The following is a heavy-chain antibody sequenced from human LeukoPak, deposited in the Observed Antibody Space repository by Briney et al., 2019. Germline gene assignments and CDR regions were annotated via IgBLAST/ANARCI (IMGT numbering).Heavy chain of an antibody. CDR3: ASQPYYDILTGYSHFDY. Sequence: KPSQTLSLTCIVTGGSIRSSSYYWGWIRQPPGKGLEWIGRIYYSGSTYYNQSLKSRVTISVDTSTNQFSLKLSSVTAADTAVYYCASQPYYDILTGYSHFDYWGQGNLVTVSS. D-gene: IGHD3-9*01. J-gene: IGHJ4*02. V-gene: IGHV4-39*01. CDR1: GGSIRSSSYY. CDR2: IYYSGST.